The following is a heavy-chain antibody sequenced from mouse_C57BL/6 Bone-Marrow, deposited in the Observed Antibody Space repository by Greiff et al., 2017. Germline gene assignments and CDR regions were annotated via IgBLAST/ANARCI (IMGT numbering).Heavy chain of an antibody. CDR1: GYTFTSYW. J-gene: IGHJ3*01. Sequence: QVQLQQSGAELVMPGASVKLSCKASGYTFTSYWMHWVKQRPGQGLEWIGAIDPSDSYTNYNQKFKGKSTLTVDKSSSTAYMQLSSLTSEDSAVYYCARDYGYDVGAGVAYWGRGTRVTVSA. CDR3: ARDYGYDVGAGVAY. V-gene: IGHV1-69*01. CDR2: IDPSDSYT. D-gene: IGHD2-2*01.